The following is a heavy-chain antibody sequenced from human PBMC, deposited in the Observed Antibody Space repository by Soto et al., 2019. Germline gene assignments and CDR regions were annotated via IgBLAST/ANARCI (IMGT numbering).Heavy chain of an antibody. D-gene: IGHD6-19*01. CDR1: KFTFSNYN. CDR3: AREDSSGGDCDY. V-gene: IGHV3-48*02. J-gene: IGHJ4*02. CDR2: ISSSESTI. Sequence: EVQLVESGGGLVQPGGSLRLSCAASKFTFSNYNMNWVRQAPGKGLEWVSYISSSESTIYYADSVKDRFVIYRDNAENALYLQMNSLRDKDTAVYYCAREDSSGGDCDYWCQGSLVTVSS.